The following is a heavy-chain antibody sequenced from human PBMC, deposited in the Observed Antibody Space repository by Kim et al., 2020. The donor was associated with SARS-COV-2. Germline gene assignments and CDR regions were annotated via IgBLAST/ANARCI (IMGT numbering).Heavy chain of an antibody. D-gene: IGHD2-2*01. J-gene: IGHJ2*01. V-gene: IGHV5-51*01. CDR3: ARQVPTEWYFDL. Sequence: THRPSFQGHVTISADKSISTASLQWSSLKASDTAMYYCARQVPTEWYFDLWGRGTLVTVSS.